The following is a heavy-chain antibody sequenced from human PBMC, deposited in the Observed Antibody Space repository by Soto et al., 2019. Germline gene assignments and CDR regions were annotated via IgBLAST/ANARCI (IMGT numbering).Heavy chain of an antibody. D-gene: IGHD6-13*01. CDR1: GFTFSSYA. V-gene: IGHV3-30-3*01. J-gene: IGHJ3*02. CDR2: ISYDGSNK. Sequence: GGSLRLSCAASGFTFSSYAMHWVRQAPGKGLEWVAVISYDGSNKYYADSVKGRFTISRDNSKNTLYLQMNSLRAEDTAVYYCARGSAGTDAFDIWGQGTMVTVSS. CDR3: ARGSAGTDAFDI.